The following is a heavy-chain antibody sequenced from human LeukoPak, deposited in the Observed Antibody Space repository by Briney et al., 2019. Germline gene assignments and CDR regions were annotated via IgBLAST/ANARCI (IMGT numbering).Heavy chain of an antibody. CDR1: GFTFSSYA. V-gene: IGHV3-7*01. Sequence: GGSLRLSCAASGFTFSSYAMSWVRQAPGKGLEWVANINQDGSEEYYVDSVKGRFTTSRDNAKNSLYMQMNSLRAEDTAVYYCGLYSSSQTAMDVWGQGTAVTVSS. J-gene: IGHJ6*02. CDR2: INQDGSEE. CDR3: GLYSSSQTAMDV. D-gene: IGHD2-2*01.